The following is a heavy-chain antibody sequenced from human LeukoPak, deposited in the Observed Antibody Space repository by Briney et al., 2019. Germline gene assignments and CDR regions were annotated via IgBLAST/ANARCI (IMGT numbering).Heavy chain of an antibody. Sequence: GGSLRLSCAASGFTFSSYSMNWVRQAPGKGLEWVSSISSSSSYIYYADSVKGRFTISRDNAKNSLYLQMNSLRAEDMAVYYCATDLVATTAGDYWGQGTLVTVSS. CDR3: ATDLVATTAGDY. CDR1: GFTFSSYS. V-gene: IGHV3-21*01. J-gene: IGHJ4*02. D-gene: IGHD5-12*01. CDR2: ISSSSSYI.